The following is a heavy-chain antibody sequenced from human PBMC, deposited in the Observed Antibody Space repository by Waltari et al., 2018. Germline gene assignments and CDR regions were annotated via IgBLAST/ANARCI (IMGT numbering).Heavy chain of an antibody. D-gene: IGHD2-21*01. CDR2: ISYDGRDL. CDR1: GFSFRNFG. J-gene: IGHJ4*02. CDR3: AKEGVVINGYYFDY. Sequence: QVLLVESGGGVVQHGTSLRLSCAASGFSFRNFGMHWGRQAPGKGLESVAVISYDGRDLYYADSVKGRATISRDNSKNTLYLQMNSLRPEDTAVYYCAKEGVVINGYYFDYWGQGTLVTVSS. V-gene: IGHV3-30*18.